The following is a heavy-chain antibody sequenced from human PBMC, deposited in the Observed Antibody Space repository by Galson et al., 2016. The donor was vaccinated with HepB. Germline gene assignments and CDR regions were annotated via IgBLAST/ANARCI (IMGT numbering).Heavy chain of an antibody. V-gene: IGHV3-30*04. CDR2: ISSDGSIK. D-gene: IGHD1-14*01. CDR3: ARASAINCWGYYGTSFDF. Sequence: SLRLSCAASEFTFTNFAMHWVRQAPGRGLEWVALISSDGSIKFYADSVKGRFTISRDNSKNTLSLQMNSLGVEDTAVYYCARASAINCWGYYGTSFDFWGQGTLVTVSP. J-gene: IGHJ4*02. CDR1: EFTFTNFA.